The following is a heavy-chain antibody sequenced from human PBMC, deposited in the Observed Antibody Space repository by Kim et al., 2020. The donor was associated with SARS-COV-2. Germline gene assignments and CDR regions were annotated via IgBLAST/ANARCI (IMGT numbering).Heavy chain of an antibody. CDR3: ARGVLITIFGVVREFDY. V-gene: IGHV4-59*01. CDR1: SGSISSYY. Sequence: SETLSLTCTVSSGSISSYYWSWIRQPPGKGLEWIGYIYYSGSTNYNPSLKSRVTISVDTSKNQFSLKLSSVTAADTAVYYCARGVLITIFGVVREFDYWGQGTLVTVSS. CDR2: IYYSGST. D-gene: IGHD3-3*01. J-gene: IGHJ4*02.